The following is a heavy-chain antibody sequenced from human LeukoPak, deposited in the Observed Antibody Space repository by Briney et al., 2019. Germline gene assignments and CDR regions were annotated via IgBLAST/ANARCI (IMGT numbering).Heavy chain of an antibody. V-gene: IGHV3-23*01. CDR2: ISGSGGST. CDR3: AKVLHSSGWYFDY. CDR1: GFTFSSYA. Sequence: GGSLRLSCAASGFTFSSYAMSWVRQAPGKGLEWVSAISGSGGSTYYADSVKGRFTTSRDNSKNTLYLQMNSLRAEDTAVYYCAKVLHSSGWYFDYWGQGTLVTVSS. D-gene: IGHD6-19*01. J-gene: IGHJ4*02.